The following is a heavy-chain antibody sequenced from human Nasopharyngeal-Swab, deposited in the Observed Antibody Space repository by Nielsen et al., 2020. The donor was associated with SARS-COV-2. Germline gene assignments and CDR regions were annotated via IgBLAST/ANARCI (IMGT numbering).Heavy chain of an antibody. CDR3: ASDSSSWYAYFDY. CDR2: ISWNSGSI. J-gene: IGHJ4*02. CDR1: GFTFDDYA. D-gene: IGHD6-13*01. V-gene: IGHV3-9*01. Sequence: LRLSCAASGFTFDDYAMHWVRQAPGKGLEWVSGISWNSGSIGYADSVKGRFTISRDNAKNSLYLQMNSLRAEDTALYYCASDSSSWYAYFDYWGQGTLVTVSS.